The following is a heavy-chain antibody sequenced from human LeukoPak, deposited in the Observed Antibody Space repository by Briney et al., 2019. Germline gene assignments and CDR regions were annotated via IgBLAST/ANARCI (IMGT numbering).Heavy chain of an antibody. V-gene: IGHV3-64D*09. CDR1: GFPFSSYA. Sequence: GGSLRLSCSASGFPFSSYAMHWVRQAPGKGLEYVSAISDSGGSTYYADSVKGRFTISRDNSKNTLYLRMSSLRAEDTAVYFCVRGYSFGPYGMDVWGQGTTVTVSS. D-gene: IGHD2-15*01. CDR2: ISDSGGST. CDR3: VRGYSFGPYGMDV. J-gene: IGHJ6*02.